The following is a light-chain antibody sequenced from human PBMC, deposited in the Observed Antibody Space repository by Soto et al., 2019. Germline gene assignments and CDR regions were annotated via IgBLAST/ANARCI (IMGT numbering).Light chain of an antibody. V-gene: IGLV3-21*02. CDR2: DDS. J-gene: IGLJ2*01. CDR3: QVWDSSGDPVI. Sequence: SYELTQPPSVSVAPGQTARITCGGNNIGSKSVHWYQQKAGQAPVLVVHDDSDRPSGIPERFSGSNSGNTATLTISRVEPGDEADYYCQVWDSSGDPVIFGGGTKLTVL. CDR1: NIGSKS.